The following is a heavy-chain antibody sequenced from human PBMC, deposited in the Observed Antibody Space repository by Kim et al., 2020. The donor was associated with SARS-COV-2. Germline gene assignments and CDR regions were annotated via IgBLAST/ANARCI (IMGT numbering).Heavy chain of an antibody. J-gene: IGHJ4*02. CDR3: ARLGYSYGYDLYFDY. D-gene: IGHD5-18*01. Sequence: PPPRSGVTISGDTSKNQFSRKLSSVTAADTAVYYCARLGYSYGYDLYFDYWGQGTLVTVSS. V-gene: IGHV4-59*01.